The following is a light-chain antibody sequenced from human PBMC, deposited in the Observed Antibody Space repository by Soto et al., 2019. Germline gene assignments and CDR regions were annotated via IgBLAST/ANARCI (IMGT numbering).Light chain of an antibody. J-gene: IGKJ5*01. CDR2: GAS. CDR3: QQYDSYSRT. CDR1: QSVSSN. Sequence: EIVLTQSPGTLSLSPGERATLSCRASQSVSSNLAWYQQKPGQAPRLLIYGASSRATGIPDRFSGSGSGTEFTLTISSLQPEDFATYYCQQYDSYSRTFGQGTRLEIK. V-gene: IGKV3-20*01.